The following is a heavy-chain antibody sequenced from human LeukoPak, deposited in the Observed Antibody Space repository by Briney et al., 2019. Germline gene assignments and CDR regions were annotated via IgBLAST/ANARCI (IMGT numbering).Heavy chain of an antibody. CDR2: IDTVGNT. CDR3: IRIRTREHQYGMDV. V-gene: IGHV3-13*01. J-gene: IGHJ6*02. Sequence: GGSLRLSCGASGFPFSNYDMHWVRQAPGKGLDWVSAIDTVGNTYYSGSVKGRFTISRENAQNSLFLQMNSLRDVDTALYYCIRIRTREHQYGMDVWGQGTTVTVSS. D-gene: IGHD1-26*01. CDR1: GFPFSNYD.